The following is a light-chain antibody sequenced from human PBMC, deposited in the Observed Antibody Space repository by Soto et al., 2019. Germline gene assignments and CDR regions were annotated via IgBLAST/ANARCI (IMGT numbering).Light chain of an antibody. J-gene: IGKJ4*01. CDR3: QQYNNWPLT. Sequence: EIVMTQSPATLSVSPGERATLSCRASQSINNNLAWYQQKPGQGPRLLIYGASSRATGIPARFSGSGSGTGFTVTIRSLQSEDFAIYYCQQYNNWPLTFGGGTKVEIK. V-gene: IGKV3-15*01. CDR2: GAS. CDR1: QSINNN.